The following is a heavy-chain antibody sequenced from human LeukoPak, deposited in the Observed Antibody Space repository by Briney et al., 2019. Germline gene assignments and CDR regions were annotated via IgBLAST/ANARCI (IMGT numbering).Heavy chain of an antibody. J-gene: IGHJ6*02. V-gene: IGHV3-30*18. CDR1: GFTFSSYG. Sequence: GGSLRLSCAASGFTFSSYGMHWVRQAPGKGLEWVAVISYDGSNKYYADSVKGRFTISRDNSKNTLYLQMNSLKTDDTAAYYCAKYSSSSNFYYGMDVWGRGTTVTVSS. CDR2: ISYDGSNK. D-gene: IGHD6-6*01. CDR3: AKYSSSSNFYYGMDV.